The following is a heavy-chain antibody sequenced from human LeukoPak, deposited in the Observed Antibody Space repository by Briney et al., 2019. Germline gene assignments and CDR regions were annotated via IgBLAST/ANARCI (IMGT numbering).Heavy chain of an antibody. V-gene: IGHV5-51*01. D-gene: IGHD1-1*01. CDR3: ASQSGNDAFDI. J-gene: IGHJ3*02. Sequence: GQSLKISCKGSGCSFTSYWIGWVRQMPGKGLEWMGIIYPGDSDTRYSPSSQGQVTISADKSISTAYLQWSSLKASDTAMYYCASQSGNDAFDIWGQGTMVTVSS. CDR2: IYPGDSDT. CDR1: GCSFTSYW.